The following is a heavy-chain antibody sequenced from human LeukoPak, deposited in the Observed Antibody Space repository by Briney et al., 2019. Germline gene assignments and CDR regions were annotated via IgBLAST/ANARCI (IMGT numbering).Heavy chain of an antibody. CDR1: GFTFSDHY. CDR2: TRNKANSYTT. V-gene: IGHV3-72*01. CDR3: ARVIKYSSSWYYYYYMDV. D-gene: IGHD6-6*01. J-gene: IGHJ6*03. Sequence: GGSLRLSCAASGFTFSDHYMDWVRQAPGKGLEWVGRTRNKANSYTTEYAASVKGRFTISRDDSKNSLYLQMNSLKIEDTAVYYCARVIKYSSSWYYYYYMDVWGKGTTVTVSS.